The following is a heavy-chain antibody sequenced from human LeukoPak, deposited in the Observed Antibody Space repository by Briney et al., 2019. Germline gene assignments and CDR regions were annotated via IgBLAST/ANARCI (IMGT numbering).Heavy chain of an antibody. V-gene: IGHV1-46*01. CDR2: INPSGGST. CDR3: ARAYSGSSGIDY. D-gene: IGHD1-26*01. J-gene: IGHJ4*02. CDR1: GYTFTRYY. Sequence: ASVKVSCKASGYTFTRYYIHWVRQAPGQGLEWMGIINPSGGSTNYAQKFQGRVTMTRDTSTSTLYMELSSLRSEDTAVYYCARAYSGSSGIDYWGQGTLATVSS.